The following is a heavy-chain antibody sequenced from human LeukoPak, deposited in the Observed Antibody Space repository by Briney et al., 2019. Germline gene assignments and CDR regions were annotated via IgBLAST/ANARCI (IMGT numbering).Heavy chain of an antibody. J-gene: IGHJ4*02. D-gene: IGHD4-17*01. CDR3: ARGRGGDYVPSRFDY. CDR2: ISGSGGNT. CDR1: GFAFSGFA. Sequence: GGSLRLSCSASGFAFSGFAMGWVRQAPGRGLEWVSSISGSGGNTYYADSVEGRFAISRDNSKNTLYLQMNSLRAEDTALYYCARGRGGDYVPSRFDYWGQGTLVTVSS. V-gene: IGHV3-23*01.